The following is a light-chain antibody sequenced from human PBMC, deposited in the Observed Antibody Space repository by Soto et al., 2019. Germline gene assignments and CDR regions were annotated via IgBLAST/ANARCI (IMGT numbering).Light chain of an antibody. CDR2: YDD. V-gene: IGLV1-36*01. J-gene: IGLJ2*01. CDR1: SSNIGNNA. CDR3: AAWDDSLNGPV. Sequence: QSALTQPASVSGSPGQSITISCSGSSSNIGNNAVNWYQQVPGKAPKLLIYYDDLLPSGVSDRFSGSKSGTSASLAISGLQSEDEADYYCAAWDDSLNGPVFGGGTKLTVL.